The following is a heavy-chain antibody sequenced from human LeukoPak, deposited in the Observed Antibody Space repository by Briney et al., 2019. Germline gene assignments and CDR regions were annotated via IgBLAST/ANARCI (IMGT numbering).Heavy chain of an antibody. CDR1: GFTFDDYG. CDR2: INWNGDST. CDR3: AKSGRPYYYDGGGYYGPFDY. V-gene: IGHV3-20*04. Sequence: GGSLRLSCAASGFTFDDYGMSWVRQAPGKGLEWVSGINWNGDSTGYADSVKGRFTISRDNAKNSLYLQINSLSAEDTAFYYCAKSGRPYYYDGGGYYGPFDYWGQGTLVTVSS. D-gene: IGHD3-22*01. J-gene: IGHJ4*02.